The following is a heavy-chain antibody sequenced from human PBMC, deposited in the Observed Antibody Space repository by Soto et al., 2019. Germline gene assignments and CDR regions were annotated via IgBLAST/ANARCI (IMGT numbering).Heavy chain of an antibody. V-gene: IGHV4-30-4*08. CDR1: GVSISSGDYY. Sequence: SETLSLTCTVSGVSISSGDYYWCWIRQPPGKGLEWIGYIYNSGSTYHDPSLKSRVTISADTSKNQFSLRLSPVTAADTAVYYCARYSFWSGALGGDVWGQGTTVTVS. J-gene: IGHJ6*02. CDR2: IYNSGST. CDR3: ARYSFWSGALGGDV. D-gene: IGHD3-3*01.